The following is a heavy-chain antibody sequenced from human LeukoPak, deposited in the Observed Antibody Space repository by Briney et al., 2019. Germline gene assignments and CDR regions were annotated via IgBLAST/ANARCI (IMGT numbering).Heavy chain of an antibody. V-gene: IGHV3-21*01. CDR2: ISSSSSYI. CDR3: ASVLDY. Sequence: GGSLRLSCAASGFTFSSYSMNWVRQAPGKGLEWVSSISSSSSYIYYADSVKGRFAISRDNSKNTVYLQMNSLKTEDTAVYYCASVLDYWGQGILVTVSS. J-gene: IGHJ4*02. CDR1: GFTFSSYS.